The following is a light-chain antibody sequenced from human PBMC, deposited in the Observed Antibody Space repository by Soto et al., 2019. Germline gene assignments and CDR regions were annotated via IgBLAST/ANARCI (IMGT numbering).Light chain of an antibody. J-gene: IGLJ2*01. CDR2: DVS. CDR3: ASWDDSLNGHLV. V-gene: IGLV2-14*03. CDR1: SSDIGAYDY. Sequence: QSVLTQPASVSGSPGQSITISCTGTSSDIGAYDYVSWYQQHPGGVPKLLIYDVSSRPSGVSSRFSGSKSGNTASLTISGLQADDESDYYCASWDDSLNGHLVFGGGTQLTVL.